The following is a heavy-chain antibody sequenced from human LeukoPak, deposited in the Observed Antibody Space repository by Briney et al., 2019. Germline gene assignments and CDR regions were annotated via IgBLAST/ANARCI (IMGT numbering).Heavy chain of an antibody. CDR2: IIPIFGTA. J-gene: IGHJ4*02. CDR1: GGTFSSYA. Sequence: SVKVSCKASGGTFSSYAISWVRQTPGQGLEWMGGIIPIFGTANYAQKFQGRVTITADEYTSTAYMELSSLRSEDTAVYYCACVVVPAAGVYYFDYWGQGTLVTVSS. CDR3: ACVVVPAAGVYYFDY. D-gene: IGHD2-2*01. V-gene: IGHV1-69*13.